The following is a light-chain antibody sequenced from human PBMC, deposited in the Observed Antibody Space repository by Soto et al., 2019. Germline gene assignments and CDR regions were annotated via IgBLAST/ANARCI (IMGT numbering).Light chain of an antibody. V-gene: IGKV1-9*01. J-gene: IGKJ2*01. CDR3: QQLKTYPYT. CDR1: QDINKF. Sequence: IQLTQSPSSLSASVGDRVTITCRASQDINKFLAWFQLKPGKAPNLLIFSASTLQSAVPSRFSGGGSGTHFTLTISSLQPEDFATYYCQQLKTYPYTFGQGTKLEIK. CDR2: SAS.